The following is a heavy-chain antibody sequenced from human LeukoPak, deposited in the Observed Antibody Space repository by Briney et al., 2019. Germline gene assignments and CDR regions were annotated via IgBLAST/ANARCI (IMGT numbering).Heavy chain of an antibody. J-gene: IGHJ4*02. CDR3: AREVLDTAMALGY. CDR2: IYSAGTT. Sequence: GGSLRLSCAASGFTVSSNYMSWVRQAPGKGLEWVSIIYSAGTTYYADSVKGRFTISRDNSKNTLYLQMNSLRAEDTAVYYCAREVLDTAMALGYWGQGTLVTVSS. V-gene: IGHV3-66*01. CDR1: GFTVSSNY. D-gene: IGHD5-18*01.